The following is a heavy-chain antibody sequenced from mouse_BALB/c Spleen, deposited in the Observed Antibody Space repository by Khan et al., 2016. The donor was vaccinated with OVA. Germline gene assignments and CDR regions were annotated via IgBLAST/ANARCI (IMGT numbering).Heavy chain of an antibody. J-gene: IGHJ4*01. V-gene: IGHV3-8*02. D-gene: IGHD2-3*01. CDR2: VTSSGNT. Sequence: EVQLVESGPSLVKPSQTLSLTCSVTGDSFTSGFWNWIRKFPGNKFEYMGYVTSSGNTYYNPPHKSRISITRATSKSQYYLQLNSVTTEDTATYFCARYCDGWAMDYWGQGTSVTVSS. CDR3: ARYCDGWAMDY. CDR1: GDSFTSGF.